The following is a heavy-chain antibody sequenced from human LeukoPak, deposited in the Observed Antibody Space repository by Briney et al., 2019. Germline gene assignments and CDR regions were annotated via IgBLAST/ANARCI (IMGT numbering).Heavy chain of an antibody. V-gene: IGHV3-23*01. D-gene: IGHD3-16*01. Sequence: GGSLRLSCATSGFTFSTYGMSWVRQAPGKGLEWVSAIDSGGGTYYADSVKGRFTISRDNSKNTLYLQLNSLSAEDTAVYSCAKGPQGDWGQGALVTVSS. CDR3: AKGPQGD. J-gene: IGHJ4*02. CDR1: GFTFSTYG. CDR2: IDSGGGT.